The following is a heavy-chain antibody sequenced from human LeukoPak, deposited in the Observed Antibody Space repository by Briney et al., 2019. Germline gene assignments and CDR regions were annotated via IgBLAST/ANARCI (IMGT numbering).Heavy chain of an antibody. Sequence: GGSLRLSCAASGFTVSSNYMSWVRQAPGKGLEWVSVIYSGGSTYYADSVKGRFTISRDNSKNTLYLQMNSLRAEDTAVYYCARDLWCRGAAAVHWGQGTLVTVSS. CDR1: GFTVSSNY. CDR2: IYSGGST. J-gene: IGHJ4*02. V-gene: IGHV3-53*01. D-gene: IGHD6-13*01. CDR3: ARDLWCRGAAAVH.